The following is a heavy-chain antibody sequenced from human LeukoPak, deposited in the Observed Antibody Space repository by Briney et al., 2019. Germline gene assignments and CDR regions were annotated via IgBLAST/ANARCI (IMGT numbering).Heavy chain of an antibody. CDR3: AREGWFGELPFDY. CDR1: GFTFSDYF. CDR2: INSAGDNI. V-gene: IGHV3-11*04. J-gene: IGHJ4*02. Sequence: GGSLRLSCVASGFTFSDYFMSWIRQAPGKGLEWLSFINSAGDNIYYADSVKGRFTISRDNAKKTLYLEMNSLRMEDTAIYYCAREGWFGELPFDYWGQGTLVTVSS. D-gene: IGHD3-10*01.